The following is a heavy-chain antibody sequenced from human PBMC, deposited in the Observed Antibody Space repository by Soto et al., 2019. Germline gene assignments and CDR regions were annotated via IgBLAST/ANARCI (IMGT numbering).Heavy chain of an antibody. CDR2: LSGSGVST. Sequence: GRSLRLSYAASGFPFSNYAMTWLRQAPGKGLDWVSALSGSGVSTYYADSVMGRFTISRDNSKNTVYLQMNSLRAEDTAVYYCAKIESRFFYDSTGYYPFDYWGEGTLVTVSS. CDR3: AKIESRFFYDSTGYYPFDY. V-gene: IGHV3-23*01. J-gene: IGHJ4*02. D-gene: IGHD3-22*01. CDR1: GFPFSNYA.